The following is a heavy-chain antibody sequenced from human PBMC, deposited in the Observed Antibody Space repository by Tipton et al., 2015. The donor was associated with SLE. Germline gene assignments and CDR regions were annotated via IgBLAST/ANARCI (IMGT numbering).Heavy chain of an antibody. Sequence: GSLRLSCAASGFTFSSYAMSWVRQAPGKGLEWVSAISGSGGSTYYADSVKGRFTISRDNSKNTLYLQMNSLRAEDTAVYYCARDGGTAWWFDPWGQGTLVTVSS. CDR2: ISGSGGST. D-gene: IGHD6-13*01. V-gene: IGHV3-23*01. J-gene: IGHJ5*02. CDR1: GFTFSSYA. CDR3: ARDGGTAWWFDP.